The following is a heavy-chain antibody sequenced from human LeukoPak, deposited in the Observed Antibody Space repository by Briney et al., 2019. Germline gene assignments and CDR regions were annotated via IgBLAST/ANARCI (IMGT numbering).Heavy chain of an antibody. D-gene: IGHD6-19*01. CDR2: IDPSDSYT. CDR1: GYSFTSYW. CDR3: ARHTGARYSSGWPPFDY. J-gene: IGHJ4*02. Sequence: GESLKTSCKGSGYSFTSYWISWVRQMPGKGLEWMGRIDPSDSYTNYSPSFQGHVTISADKSICTAYLQWSSLKASDTAMYYCARHTGARYSSGWPPFDYWGQGTLVTVSS. V-gene: IGHV5-10-1*01.